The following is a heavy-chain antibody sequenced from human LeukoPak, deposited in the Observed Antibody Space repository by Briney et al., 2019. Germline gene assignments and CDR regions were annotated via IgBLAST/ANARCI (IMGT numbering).Heavy chain of an antibody. J-gene: IGHJ5*02. D-gene: IGHD2-2*02. CDR3: AIPPGYVVVPAAICNWFDP. CDR2: IGTAGDP. CDR1: GFTFSSYD. Sequence: PGGSLRLSCAASGFTFSSYDMHWVRHATGKGREWVSAIGTAGDPYYPGSVKGRFTISRENAKNSLYLQMNSLRAGDTAVYYCAIPPGYVVVPAAICNWFDPWGQGTLVTVSS. V-gene: IGHV3-13*05.